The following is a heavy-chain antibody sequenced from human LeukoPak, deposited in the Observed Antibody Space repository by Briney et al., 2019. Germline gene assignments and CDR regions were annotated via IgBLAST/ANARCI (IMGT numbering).Heavy chain of an antibody. CDR1: GGSISSGGYY. CDR3: ARGLRHEVRGVSRYMGHYYGMDV. CDR2: IYHSGST. V-gene: IGHV4-30-2*01. D-gene: IGHD3-10*01. J-gene: IGHJ6*02. Sequence: TSETLSLTCTVSGGSISSGGYYWSWIRQPPGKGLEWIGYIYHSGSTYYNPSLKSRVTISVDRSKNQFSLKLSSVTAADTAVYYCARGLRHEVRGVSRYMGHYYGMDVWGQGTTVTVSS.